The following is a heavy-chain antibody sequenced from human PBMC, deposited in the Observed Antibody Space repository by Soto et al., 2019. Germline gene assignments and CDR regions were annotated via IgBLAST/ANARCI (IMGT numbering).Heavy chain of an antibody. CDR1: GFTVSSNY. V-gene: IGHV3-53*01. CDR2: IYSGGST. CDR3: ATSPYVGAIDY. Sequence: GGSLRLSCAASGFTVSSNYMSWVRQAPGKGLEWVSVIYSGGSTYYADSVKGRFTISRDNSKNTLYLQMNSLRAEDTEVYYCATSPYVGAIDYWGQGTLVTVSS. D-gene: IGHD1-26*01. J-gene: IGHJ4*02.